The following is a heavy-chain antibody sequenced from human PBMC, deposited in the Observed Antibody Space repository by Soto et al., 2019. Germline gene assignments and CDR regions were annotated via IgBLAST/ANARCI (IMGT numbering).Heavy chain of an antibody. CDR2: IYYSGST. CDR1: GGSISSGGYY. Sequence: PSETLSLTCTVSGGSISSGGYYWSWIRQHPGKGLEWIGYIYYSGSTYYNPSLKSRVTISVDTSKNQFSLKLSSVTVADTAVYYCARASPVHWFDPWGQGTLVTVSS. D-gene: IGHD1-1*01. CDR3: ARASPVHWFDP. V-gene: IGHV4-31*03. J-gene: IGHJ5*02.